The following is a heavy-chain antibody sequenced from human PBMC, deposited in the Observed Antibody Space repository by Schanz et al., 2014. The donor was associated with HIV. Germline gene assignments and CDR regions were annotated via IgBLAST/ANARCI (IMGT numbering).Heavy chain of an antibody. Sequence: QVQLVESGGGVVQPGKSLRLSCAASGFTFSTNDMHWVRQAPGKGLEWVALIYYDGTNKYYTDSVKGRFTISRDNSKNTLYLQMNSLRAEDTSVYYCARGFQGFDYWGQGTLVTVSS. CDR1: GFTFSTND. J-gene: IGHJ4*02. CDR3: ARGFQGFDY. V-gene: IGHV3-33*08. CDR2: IYYDGTNK. D-gene: IGHD3-10*01.